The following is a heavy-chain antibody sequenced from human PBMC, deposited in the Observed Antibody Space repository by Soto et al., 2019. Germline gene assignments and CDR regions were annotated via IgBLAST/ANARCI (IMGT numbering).Heavy chain of an antibody. Sequence: GGYLRLSCAEYGLTFSEYNMNWVRQAPGKWLEWVSSMTGSGSNRYYADSVKGRFTISRDNAENSRYLEMNSLRVDDTAVYYCARDSRFWEVWGQGTTVTVSS. CDR1: GLTFSEYN. D-gene: IGHD2-2*01. V-gene: IGHV3-21*01. J-gene: IGHJ6*02. CDR3: ARDSRFWEV. CDR2: MTGSGSNR.